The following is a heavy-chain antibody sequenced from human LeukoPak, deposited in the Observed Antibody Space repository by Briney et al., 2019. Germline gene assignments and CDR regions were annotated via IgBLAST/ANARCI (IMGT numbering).Heavy chain of an antibody. J-gene: IGHJ6*02. CDR3: ARNHLLGGHSYYYYGMDV. CDR1: GSTFSSYA. CDR2: ISGSGGST. Sequence: GGSLRLSCAASGSTFSSYAMSWVRQAPGKGLEWVSAISGSGGSTYYADSVKGRFTISRDNSKNTLYLQMNSLRADDTAIYYCARNHLLGGHSYYYYGMDVWGQGTTVTVSS. D-gene: IGHD3-16*01. V-gene: IGHV3-23*01.